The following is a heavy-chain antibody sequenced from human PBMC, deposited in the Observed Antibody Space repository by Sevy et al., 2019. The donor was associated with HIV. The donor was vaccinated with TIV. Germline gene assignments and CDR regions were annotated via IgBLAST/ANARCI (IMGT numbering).Heavy chain of an antibody. CDR2: ISSSSSYI. Sequence: GGSLRLSCAASGFTFSSYSMNWVRQAPGKGLEWVSSISSSSSYIYYADSVKGRFNISRDNAKNSLYLQMNSLRAEDTAVYYCAREFYDSSGHDAFDIWGQGTMVTVSS. D-gene: IGHD3-22*01. J-gene: IGHJ3*02. V-gene: IGHV3-21*01. CDR3: AREFYDSSGHDAFDI. CDR1: GFTFSSYS.